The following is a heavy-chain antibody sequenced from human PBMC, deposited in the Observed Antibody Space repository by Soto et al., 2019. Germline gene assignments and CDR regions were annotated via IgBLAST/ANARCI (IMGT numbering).Heavy chain of an antibody. D-gene: IGHD3-22*01. Sequence: QVQLQESGPGLVKPSQTLSLICTVSGGSINSGGYYWSWIRQLPGKGLVWIGYIYYTGSTYYNPSLKSRITISVDTSDNQFSLTLSSVTTADTAIYFCARVFKTMSFYYGMDVWGQGTAVAVSS. J-gene: IGHJ6*02. CDR2: IYYTGST. CDR3: ARVFKTMSFYYGMDV. CDR1: GGSINSGGYY. V-gene: IGHV4-31*03.